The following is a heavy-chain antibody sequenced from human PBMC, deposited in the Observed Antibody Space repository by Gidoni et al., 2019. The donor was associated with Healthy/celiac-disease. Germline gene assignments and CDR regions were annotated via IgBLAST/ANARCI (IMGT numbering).Heavy chain of an antibody. Sequence: QLQLQESGPGLVKPSETLSLTCTVSGGSISSSSYYWGWIRQPPGKGLEWIGSIYYSGSTYYNPSLKSRVTISVDTSKNQFSLKLSSVTAADTAVYYCARVDGGNSAQDYYYYGMDVWGQGTTVTVSS. CDR3: ARVDGGNSAQDYYYYGMDV. V-gene: IGHV4-39*07. CDR2: IYYSGST. J-gene: IGHJ6*02. D-gene: IGHD2-21*02. CDR1: GGSISSSSYY.